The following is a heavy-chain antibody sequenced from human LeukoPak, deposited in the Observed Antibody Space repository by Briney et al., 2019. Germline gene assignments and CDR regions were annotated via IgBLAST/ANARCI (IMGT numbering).Heavy chain of an antibody. CDR1: GDSVSSNSAA. J-gene: IGHJ5*02. V-gene: IGHV6-1*01. D-gene: IGHD3-22*01. Sequence: SQTLSLTCAISGDSVSSNSAAWNWIRQSPSRGLEWLGRTYYRSKWYNDYAVSVKSRITINPDTSKNQFSLQLNSVTPEDTAVYYCARDQGYYDSSGYYYRSYNWFDPWGQGTLVTVSS. CDR2: TYYRSKWYN. CDR3: ARDQGYYDSSGYYYRSYNWFDP.